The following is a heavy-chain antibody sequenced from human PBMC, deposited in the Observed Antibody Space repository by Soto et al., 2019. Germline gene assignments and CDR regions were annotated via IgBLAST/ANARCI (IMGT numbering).Heavy chain of an antibody. D-gene: IGHD2-2*01. CDR1: GGTFSSYA. V-gene: IGHV1-69*13. CDR2: IIPIFGTA. CDR3: ASGSYCSSTSCYGGYYYYYGMDV. Sequence: GASVKVSCKASGGTFSSYAISWVRQAPGQGLEWMGGIIPIFGTANYAQKFQGRVTITADESTSTAYMELSSLRSEDTAVYYCASGSYCSSTSCYGGYYYYYGMDVWGQGTTVTVS. J-gene: IGHJ6*02.